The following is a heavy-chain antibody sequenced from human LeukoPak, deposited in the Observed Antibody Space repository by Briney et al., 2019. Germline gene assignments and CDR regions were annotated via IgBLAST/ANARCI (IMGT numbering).Heavy chain of an antibody. CDR3: AREQWELPRGTYYFDY. CDR2: IKKDGSEK. J-gene: IGHJ4*02. Sequence: PGGSLRLSCAASGFIFSRYWMSWVRQAPGKGLEWVANIKKDGSEKYYVDSVEGRLTISRDNAKNSLHLQMNSLRAEDTAVYYCAREQWELPRGTYYFDYWGQGTLVSVSS. V-gene: IGHV3-7*05. CDR1: GFIFSRYW. D-gene: IGHD1-26*01.